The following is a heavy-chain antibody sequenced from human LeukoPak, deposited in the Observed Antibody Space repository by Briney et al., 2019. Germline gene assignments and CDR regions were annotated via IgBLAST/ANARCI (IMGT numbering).Heavy chain of an antibody. V-gene: IGHV3-7*01. CDR2: IKEDGTRK. Sequence: PGGSLRLSCVASGFTVDTYWMSWVRQAPGKGLDWVAHIKEDGTRKYYVDSVRGRFTISRDNAKNSLFLQMNSLRVEDTAVIYCVAWGSLVVWGQGTLVTVSS. J-gene: IGHJ4*02. CDR3: VAWGSLVV. CDR1: GFTVDTYW. D-gene: IGHD3-16*01.